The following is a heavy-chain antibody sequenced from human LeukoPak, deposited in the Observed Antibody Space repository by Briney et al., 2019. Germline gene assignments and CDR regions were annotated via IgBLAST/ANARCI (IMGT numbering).Heavy chain of an antibody. CDR3: ARETLSTDYYGSGSYYNGWDY. Sequence: ASVKVSCRASGYTFTGYYMHWVRQAPGQGLEWMGGIIPIFGTANYAQKFQGRVTITADESTSTAYMELSSLRSEDTAVYYCARETLSTDYYGSGSYYNGWDYWGQGTLVTVSS. V-gene: IGHV1-69*13. CDR2: IIPIFGTA. D-gene: IGHD3-10*01. CDR1: GYTFTGYY. J-gene: IGHJ4*02.